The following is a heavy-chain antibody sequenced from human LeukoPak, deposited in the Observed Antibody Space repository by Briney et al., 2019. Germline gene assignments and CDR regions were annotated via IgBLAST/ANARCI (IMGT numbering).Heavy chain of an antibody. CDR3: AKDRWSSGWSIADDY. CDR1: GFPFSRFA. D-gene: IGHD6-19*01. J-gene: IGHJ4*02. V-gene: IGHV3-23*01. CDR2: MRVSGGAR. Sequence: GGSLSLLCAPSGFPFSRFAMRCARQAPGEGREGVSSMRVSGGARYYADYVKGRFTISRDDSNNTLYLQMSSLKTEDTAIYYWAKDRWSSGWSIADDYWGQGTLVTASS.